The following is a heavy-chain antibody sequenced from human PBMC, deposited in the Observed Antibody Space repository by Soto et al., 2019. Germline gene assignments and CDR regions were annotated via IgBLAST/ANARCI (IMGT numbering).Heavy chain of an antibody. V-gene: IGHV5-10-1*01. CDR2: IDPSDSYT. CDR3: ASNYYYDSSGGYGMGV. J-gene: IGHJ6*02. D-gene: IGHD3-22*01. Sequence: PGESLKISCKGSGYSFTSYWISWVRQMPGKGLEWMGRIDPSDSYTNYSPSFQGHVTISADKSISTAYLQWSSLKASDTAMYYCASNYYYDSSGGYGMGVWGQGTTVTVSS. CDR1: GYSFTSYW.